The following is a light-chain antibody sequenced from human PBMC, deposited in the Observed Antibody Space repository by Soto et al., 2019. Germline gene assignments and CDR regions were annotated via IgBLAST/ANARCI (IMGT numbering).Light chain of an antibody. CDR2: DVS. Sequence: QSALTQPRSVSGSPGQSVTISCTGTSSDVGGYNFVSWYQEHPGKAPRLIIYDVSQRPSGVPDRFSGSKSGNTASLTISGLQAEDEADYSCCSPTGRNTFIFGTGTKLTVL. J-gene: IGLJ1*01. CDR3: CSPTGRNTFI. CDR1: SSDVGGYNF. V-gene: IGLV2-11*01.